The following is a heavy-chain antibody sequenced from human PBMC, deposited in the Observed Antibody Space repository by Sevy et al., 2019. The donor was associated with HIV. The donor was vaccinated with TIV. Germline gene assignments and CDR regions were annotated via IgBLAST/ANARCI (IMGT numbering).Heavy chain of an antibody. CDR1: GFTFNRYS. V-gene: IGHV3-30-3*01. J-gene: IGHJ1*01. CDR2: ISFDATNK. D-gene: IGHD1-1*01. CDR3: ALERLSSDVAEYFQN. Sequence: GGSLRLSCAASGFTFNRYSMHWVRQAPGKGLEWVATISFDATNKHYPDSVKGRFTIFRNNFQNSRFLQMDSLRPEDTAVYYCALERLSSDVAEYFQNWGQGTLVTVSS.